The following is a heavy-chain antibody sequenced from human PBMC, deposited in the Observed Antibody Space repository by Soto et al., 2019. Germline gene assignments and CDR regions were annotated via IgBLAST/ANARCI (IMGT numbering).Heavy chain of an antibody. CDR1: GGTFSSYA. Sequence: ASVKVSCKASGGTFSSYAISWVRQAPGQGLEWMGGIIPIFGTANYAQKFQGRVTITADESTSTAYMELSSLRSEDTAVYYCASSLGYDFWSGYSNYYYGMDVWGQGTTVTVSS. CDR2: IIPIFGTA. D-gene: IGHD3-3*01. J-gene: IGHJ6*02. CDR3: ASSLGYDFWSGYSNYYYGMDV. V-gene: IGHV1-69*13.